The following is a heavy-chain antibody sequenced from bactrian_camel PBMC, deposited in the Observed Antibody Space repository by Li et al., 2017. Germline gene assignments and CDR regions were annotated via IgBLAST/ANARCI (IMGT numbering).Heavy chain of an antibody. Sequence: HVQLVESGGGSVQAGGSLRLSCSVSRETYINNCIGWFRQAPGKEREEVAAIYTGRGGTYYADYVKGRFNISKDDDKNTVYLQMNALKPEDTGMYYCAADNAFARTSDHPGDRLLAAAVECKAFDYWGQGTQVTVS. CDR3: AADNAFARTSDHPGDRLLAAAVECKAFDY. CDR2: IYTGRGGT. D-gene: IGHD3*01. CDR1: RETYINNC. V-gene: IGHV3S54*01. J-gene: IGHJ6*01.